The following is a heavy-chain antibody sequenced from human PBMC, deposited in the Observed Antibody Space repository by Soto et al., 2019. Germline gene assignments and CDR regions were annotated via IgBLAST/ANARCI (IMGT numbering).Heavy chain of an antibody. Sequence: LSLTCTVSGGSISGSSYYWGWIRQPPGKGLECIGSVHYSGSTDYNPSLKSRVTISVDTSKNQFSLKLTSVTAADTAVYFCASFSGATYGDYGGGINYWGQGTLVTVS. D-gene: IGHD4-17*01. J-gene: IGHJ4*02. CDR1: GGSISGSSYY. V-gene: IGHV4-39*01. CDR2: VHYSGST. CDR3: ASFSGATYGDYGGGINY.